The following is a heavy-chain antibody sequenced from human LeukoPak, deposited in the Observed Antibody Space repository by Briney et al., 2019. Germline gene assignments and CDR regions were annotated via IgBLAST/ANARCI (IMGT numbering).Heavy chain of an antibody. D-gene: IGHD2-15*01. V-gene: IGHV4-59*08. Sequence: SETLSLTCTVSGGSISSYYWSWIRQPPGKGLEWIGYIYYSGSTNYNPSLRSRVTISVDTSKNQFSLKLSSVTAADTAVYYCARGEAANYYYYGMDVWGQGTTVTVSS. CDR2: IYYSGST. CDR3: ARGEAANYYYYGMDV. J-gene: IGHJ6*02. CDR1: GGSISSYY.